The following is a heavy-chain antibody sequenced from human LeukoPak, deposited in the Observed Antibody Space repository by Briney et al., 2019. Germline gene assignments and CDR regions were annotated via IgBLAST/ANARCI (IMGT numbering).Heavy chain of an antibody. J-gene: IGHJ4*02. V-gene: IGHV4-39*01. CDR3: ARRPGVYDSSGYYYVLPVDY. CDR2: IYYSGNT. D-gene: IGHD3-22*01. Sequence: SETLSLTCTVSGGSISSSSYYWGWIRQPPGKGLEWIGSIYYSGNTYYNPSLKSRVTISVDTSKNQFSLKLSSVTAADTAVYYCARRPGVYDSSGYYYVLPVDYWGQGTLVTVSS. CDR1: GGSISSSSYY.